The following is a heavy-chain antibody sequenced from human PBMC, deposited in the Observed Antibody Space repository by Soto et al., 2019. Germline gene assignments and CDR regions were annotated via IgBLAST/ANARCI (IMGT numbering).Heavy chain of an antibody. J-gene: IGHJ4*02. Sequence: QVQLVQSGAEVKKPGASVKVSCKSSGYTFTSYGISWVRQAPGQGLEWMGWISAYNGNTNYAQKLQGRVTMTTDTPTSTAYIELRSLRSDDTAVYYCARESSSRCHDYWGQGTMVTVSS. CDR2: ISAYNGNT. CDR3: ARESSSRCHDY. CDR1: GYTFTSYG. D-gene: IGHD6-13*01. V-gene: IGHV1-18*01.